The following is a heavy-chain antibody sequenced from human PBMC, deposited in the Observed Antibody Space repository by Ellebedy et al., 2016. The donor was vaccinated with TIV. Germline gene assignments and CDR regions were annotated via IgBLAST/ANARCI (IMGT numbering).Heavy chain of an antibody. CDR3: ARVRAAAGLTTYYTGMDV. D-gene: IGHD6-13*01. Sequence: AASVKVSCKASGDTFRSYAINWVRQAPGQGLEWVGGVIPMFGTAYYAQKLQGRGTITAYEGTRTAYLELSSLRSEDTAIYYCARVRAAAGLTTYYTGMDVWGQGTTVTVSS. CDR1: GDTFRSYA. J-gene: IGHJ6*02. V-gene: IGHV1-69*13. CDR2: VIPMFGTA.